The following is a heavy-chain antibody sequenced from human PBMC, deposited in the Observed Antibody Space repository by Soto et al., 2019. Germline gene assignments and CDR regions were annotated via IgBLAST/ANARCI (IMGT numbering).Heavy chain of an antibody. V-gene: IGHV4-31*03. Sequence: SETLSLTCTVSGGSISSGGHYWSWIRQHPGKGLEWIGYIYYSGSTYYNPSLKSRVTISVDTSKNQFSLKLSSVTAADTAVYYCARAGATAMVSYIPWFDPWGQGTLVTVSS. CDR3: ARAGATAMVSYIPWFDP. CDR1: GGSISSGGHY. CDR2: IYYSGST. J-gene: IGHJ5*02. D-gene: IGHD5-18*01.